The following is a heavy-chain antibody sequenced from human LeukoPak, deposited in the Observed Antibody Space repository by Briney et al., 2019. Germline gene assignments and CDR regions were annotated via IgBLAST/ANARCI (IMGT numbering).Heavy chain of an antibody. CDR1: GYTFTGYY. CDR2: INPNSGGT. CDR3: ARDLASYGEYDY. V-gene: IGHV1-2*06. D-gene: IGHD4-17*01. J-gene: IGHJ4*02. Sequence: ASVKVSCKASGYTFTGYYMHWVRQAPGQGLEWMGRINPNSGGTNYAQKFQGRVTMTRDTSIGTAYMELSRLRSDDTAVYYCARDLASYGEYDYWGQGTLVTVSS.